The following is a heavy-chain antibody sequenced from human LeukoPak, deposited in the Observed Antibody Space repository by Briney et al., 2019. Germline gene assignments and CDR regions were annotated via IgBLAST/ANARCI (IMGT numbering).Heavy chain of an antibody. D-gene: IGHD3-22*01. J-gene: IGHJ3*02. CDR3: ARRRDYYDSRGYYAFDI. CDR2: IYYSGST. Sequence: PSETLSLTCNVSGGSISSDYWTWIRQPPGKGLEWIRNIYYSGSTNYNPSFKSRVTISVDTSKNQFSLKLNSVTAADTAVYYCARRRDYYDSRGYYAFDIWGHGTMVTVSS. V-gene: IGHV4-59*01. CDR1: GGSISSDY.